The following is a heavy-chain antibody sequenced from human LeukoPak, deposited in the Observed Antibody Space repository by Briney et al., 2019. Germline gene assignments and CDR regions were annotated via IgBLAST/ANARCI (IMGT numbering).Heavy chain of an antibody. CDR1: GFSFTTYA. CDR2: ISGDGLRT. CDR3: TLHYDYVWETYSYDY. Sequence: PGESLRLSCAASGFSFTTYAMSWVRQAPGKGLEWVSVISGDGLRTYYADSVKGRFTISRDNSKNTLFLQMSSLRAEDTAIYYCTLHYDYVWETYSYDYWGEGTLVTVSS. D-gene: IGHD3-16*01. J-gene: IGHJ4*02. V-gene: IGHV3-23*01.